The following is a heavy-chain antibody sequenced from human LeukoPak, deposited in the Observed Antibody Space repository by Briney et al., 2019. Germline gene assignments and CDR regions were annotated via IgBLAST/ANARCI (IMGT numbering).Heavy chain of an antibody. Sequence: GASVKASCKASGYTYTGHYMHWVRQAPGQGLEWMGIINPSGGGTSYAQKFQGRVTMTRDTSTSTLYMDLNSLRSEDTAVYYCAREAPAGTTSFDYWGQGTLVTVSS. CDR1: GYTYTGHY. J-gene: IGHJ4*02. D-gene: IGHD1-1*01. V-gene: IGHV1-46*01. CDR2: INPSGGGT. CDR3: AREAPAGTTSFDY.